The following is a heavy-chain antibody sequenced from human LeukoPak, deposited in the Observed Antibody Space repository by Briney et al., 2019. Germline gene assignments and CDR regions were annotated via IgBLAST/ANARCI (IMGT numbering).Heavy chain of an antibody. D-gene: IGHD3-10*01. CDR2: LFSSGTT. J-gene: IGHJ4*02. CDR1: GGSFSSGDYS. Sequence: SETLSLTCTVSGGSFSSGDYSWNWIRQPAGQGLEWIGRLFSSGTTNYNPSLKSRVTISGDTSNNQFSLKLTSVTAADTAMYYCARLGGSGSYGERSFDYWGQGTLVTVSS. V-gene: IGHV4-61*02. CDR3: ARLGGSGSYGERSFDY.